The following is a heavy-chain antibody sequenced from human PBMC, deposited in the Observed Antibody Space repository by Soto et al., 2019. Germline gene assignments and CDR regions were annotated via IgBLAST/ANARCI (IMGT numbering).Heavy chain of an antibody. J-gene: IGHJ4*02. CDR2: IFNSGTT. CDR1: GASTVSHYH. D-gene: IGHD1-26*01. Sequence: SETLSLTCSVSGASTVSHYHWTWIRQPPGKGLEWMGYIFNSGTTFYNPSLTSRLSISMDTSGNHFSLELRSVTAADTAVYCCALALGPTTGLDYLGQGTLVTVSS. V-gene: IGHV4-31*02. CDR3: ALALGPTTGLDY.